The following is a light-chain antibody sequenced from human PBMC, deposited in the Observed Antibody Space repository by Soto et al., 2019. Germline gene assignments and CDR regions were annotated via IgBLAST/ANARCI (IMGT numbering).Light chain of an antibody. CDR3: QQYGSSSYT. V-gene: IGKV3-20*01. CDR1: QSVSSSY. CDR2: GAS. J-gene: IGKJ2*01. Sequence: EIVLTQSPGTLSLSPGERATLSCRASQSVSSSYLAWYQQKPGQAPRLLIYGASSRSTGIPDRFSGSGSGTDFTLTISSLEPEDFAVYYCQQYGSSSYTFGQGTKLAIK.